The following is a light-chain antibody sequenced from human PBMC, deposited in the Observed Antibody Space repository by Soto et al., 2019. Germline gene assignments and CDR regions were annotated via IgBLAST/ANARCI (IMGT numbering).Light chain of an antibody. Sequence: QSALTQPASVSGSPGQSITISCTGTSSDVGGYNYVSWYQQHPGKAPKLMICEVSNRPSGVSNRFSGSKSGNTASLTISGLQAEDEADYYCTSYTTSSTHWVFGGGTQLTVL. CDR2: EVS. CDR1: SSDVGGYNY. J-gene: IGLJ3*02. V-gene: IGLV2-14*01. CDR3: TSYTTSSTHWV.